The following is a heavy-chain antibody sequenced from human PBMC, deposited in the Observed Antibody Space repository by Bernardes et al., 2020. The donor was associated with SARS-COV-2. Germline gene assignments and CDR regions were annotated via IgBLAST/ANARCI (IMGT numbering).Heavy chain of an antibody. J-gene: IGHJ4*02. V-gene: IGHV3-15*07. CDR2: ISSKTGGVTT. CDR1: GFAFPNAW. CDR3: TTGRPHREPDNY. D-gene: IGHD1-26*01. Sequence: VGSLRLSCAASGFAFPNAWMGWVRQAPGKGLEWVARISSKTGGVTTDYPAPVRGRFNISRDDSKDALHLQLTSLQTEDTAVYYRTTGRPHREPDNYWGQGTLVTVSS.